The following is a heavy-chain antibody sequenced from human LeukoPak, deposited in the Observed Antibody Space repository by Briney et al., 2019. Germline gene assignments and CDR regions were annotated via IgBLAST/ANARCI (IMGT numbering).Heavy chain of an antibody. D-gene: IGHD6-13*01. CDR3: ARVGYGSSRVPDFDY. V-gene: IGHV3-48*03. CDR2: ISSSGSTI. Sequence: GGSLRLSCAASGFTFSSYEMNWVRQAPGKGLEWVSYISSSGSTIYYADSVKGRFTISRDNAKNSLYLQMNSLRAEDTAVYYCARVGYGSSRVPDFDYWGQGTLVTVSS. J-gene: IGHJ4*02. CDR1: GFTFSSYE.